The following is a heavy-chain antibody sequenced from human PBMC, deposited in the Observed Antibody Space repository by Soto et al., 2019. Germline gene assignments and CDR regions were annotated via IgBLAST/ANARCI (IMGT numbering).Heavy chain of an antibody. Sequence: AGGSLSLSCAASGFTFDDYGMSWVRQAPGKGLEWVSGINWNGGSTGYADSVKGRFTISRDNAKNSLYLQMNSLRAEDTALYYCAKGYSGYDSPLYFDYWGQGTLVTVSS. J-gene: IGHJ4*02. CDR2: INWNGGST. CDR3: AKGYSGYDSPLYFDY. CDR1: GFTFDDYG. D-gene: IGHD5-12*01. V-gene: IGHV3-20*04.